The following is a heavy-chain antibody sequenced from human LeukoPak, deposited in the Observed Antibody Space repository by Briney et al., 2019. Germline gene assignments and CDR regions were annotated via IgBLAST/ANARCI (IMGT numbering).Heavy chain of an antibody. J-gene: IGHJ3*02. Sequence: ASVKDSCKASGYTLTNFVISWGRQALGQRLEWMGWISASDGSTNFAQKLQGRLTMTTDTSTSTAYMELRSLRSDDTAVYYCASERAYCGGDCYPKKGDAFDIWGQGTVVTVSP. V-gene: IGHV1-18*01. CDR2: ISASDGST. D-gene: IGHD2-21*02. CDR1: GYTLTNFV. CDR3: ASERAYCGGDCYPKKGDAFDI.